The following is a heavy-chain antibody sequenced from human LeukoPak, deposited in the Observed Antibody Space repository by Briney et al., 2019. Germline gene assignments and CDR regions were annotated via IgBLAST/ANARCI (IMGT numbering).Heavy chain of an antibody. CDR3: ARFMWTRFDP. J-gene: IGHJ5*02. Sequence: GGSLRLSCAASGFTFRSYGMHWVRQAPGKGLEWVAVISYDGPNKYYTDSVKGRFTISRDNSKNTLYLQMNSLRAEDTAVYYCARFMWTRFDPWGQGTLVTVSS. CDR2: ISYDGPNK. D-gene: IGHD2-21*01. CDR1: GFTFRSYG. V-gene: IGHV3-30*03.